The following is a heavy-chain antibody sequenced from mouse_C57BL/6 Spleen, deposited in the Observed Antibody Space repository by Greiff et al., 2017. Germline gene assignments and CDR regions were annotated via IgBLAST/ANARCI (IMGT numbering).Heavy chain of an antibody. CDR2: IDPEDGET. J-gene: IGHJ3*01. Sequence: VQLQQSGAELVKPGASVKLSCTASGFNIKDYYMHWVKQRTEQGLEWIGRIDPEDGETEYAPKFQGKATITADTSSNTAYLQLSSLTSEDTAVYHCAPIYYDYGGFAYWGQGTLVTVSA. D-gene: IGHD2-4*01. CDR1: GFNIKDYY. V-gene: IGHV14-2*01. CDR3: APIYYDYGGFAY.